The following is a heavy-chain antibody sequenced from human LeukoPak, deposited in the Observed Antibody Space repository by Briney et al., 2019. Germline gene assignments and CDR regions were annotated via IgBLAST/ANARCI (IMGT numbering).Heavy chain of an antibody. CDR2: INHGGST. J-gene: IGHJ6*03. V-gene: IGHV4-34*01. D-gene: IGHD3-10*01. Sequence: TSETLSLTCAVYGGSLSAYYWTWIRQPPGKGLEWIGEINHGGSTNYNPSLKSRVTISVDTSKNQFSLKLSSVTPADTAVYYCARGVRAIYYYYMDVWGKGTTVTISS. CDR3: ARGVRAIYYYYMDV. CDR1: GGSLSAYY.